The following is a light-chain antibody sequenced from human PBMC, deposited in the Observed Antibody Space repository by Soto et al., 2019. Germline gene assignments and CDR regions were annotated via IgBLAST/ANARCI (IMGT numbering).Light chain of an antibody. V-gene: IGKV3-11*01. CDR1: QSVGRS. CDR3: QQRSNWPWT. Sequence: EIVLTQSPATLSLSPGETATLSCRASQSVGRSLVWYQQRPGQAPRLLLYDAAHRATGIPARFTGSGSGTDFTLTVDSLESEDFAVYYCQQRSNWPWTFGQGTKVEIK. J-gene: IGKJ1*01. CDR2: DAA.